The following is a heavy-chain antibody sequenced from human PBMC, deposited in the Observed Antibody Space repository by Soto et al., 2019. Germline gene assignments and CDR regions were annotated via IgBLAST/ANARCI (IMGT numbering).Heavy chain of an antibody. D-gene: IGHD2-15*01. CDR2: ISGSGGST. CDR1: GFTFSSYA. V-gene: IGHV3-23*01. J-gene: IGHJ4*02. Sequence: GRSLRLSCAASGFTFSSYAMSWVRQAPGKGLEWVSAISGSGGSTYYADSVKGRFTISRDNSKNTLYLQMNSLRAEDTAVYYCAKGLRYCSGGSCYPAYYFDYWGQGTLVTVSS. CDR3: AKGLRYCSGGSCYPAYYFDY.